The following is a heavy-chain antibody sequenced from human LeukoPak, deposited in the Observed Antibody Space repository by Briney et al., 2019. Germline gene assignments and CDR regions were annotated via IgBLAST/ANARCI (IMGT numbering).Heavy chain of an antibody. Sequence: SETLSLTCTVSGGSISSGDYYWSWIRQPPGKGLEWIGYIYYSGSTYYNPSLKSRVTISVDTSKNQFSLKLSSVTAADTAVYYCARGPDIVVVPAAIRWFDPWGQGTLVTVSS. CDR1: GGSISSGDYY. D-gene: IGHD2-2*01. CDR2: IYYSGST. V-gene: IGHV4-30-4*08. J-gene: IGHJ5*02. CDR3: ARGPDIVVVPAAIRWFDP.